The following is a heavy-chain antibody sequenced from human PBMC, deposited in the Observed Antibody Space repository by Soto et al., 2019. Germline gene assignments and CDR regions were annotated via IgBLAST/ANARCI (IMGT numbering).Heavy chain of an antibody. Sequence: GGSLRLSCAASGFTFSSYAMSWVRQASGKGLEWVSTVIGSGISTYYADSVKGRFTISRDNSKNTLYLQMNSLRAEDTAVYYCAKAPKPLAYYFDYWGQGTLVTVSS. CDR2: VIGSGIST. CDR1: GFTFSSYA. V-gene: IGHV3-23*01. CDR3: AKAPKPLAYYFDY. J-gene: IGHJ4*02.